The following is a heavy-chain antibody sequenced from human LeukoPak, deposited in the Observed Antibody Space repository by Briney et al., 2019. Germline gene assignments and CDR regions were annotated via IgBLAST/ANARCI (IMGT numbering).Heavy chain of an antibody. CDR1: GGSISSNSYY. V-gene: IGHV4-39*07. CDR3: ATYSSGWYPFDY. J-gene: IGHJ4*02. D-gene: IGHD6-19*01. Sequence: SETLSLTCTVSGGSISSNSYYWGWIRQPPGKGLEWIGSIYYSGSTNYNPSLKSRVTISVDTSKNQFSLKLSSVTAADTAVYYCATYSSGWYPFDYWGQGTLVTVSS. CDR2: IYYSGST.